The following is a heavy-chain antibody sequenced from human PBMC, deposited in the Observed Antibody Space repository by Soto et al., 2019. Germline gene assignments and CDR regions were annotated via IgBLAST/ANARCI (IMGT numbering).Heavy chain of an antibody. Sequence: SETLSLTCTVSGGSISSGDYYCSWIRQPPGKGLEWIGYIYYSGSTYYNPSLKSRVTISVDTSKNQFSLKLSSVTAADTAVYYCARGPPNYYDYWGQGTMVTVSS. J-gene: IGHJ4*02. CDR1: GGSISSGDYY. CDR2: IYYSGST. V-gene: IGHV4-30-4*01. CDR3: ARGPPNYYDY.